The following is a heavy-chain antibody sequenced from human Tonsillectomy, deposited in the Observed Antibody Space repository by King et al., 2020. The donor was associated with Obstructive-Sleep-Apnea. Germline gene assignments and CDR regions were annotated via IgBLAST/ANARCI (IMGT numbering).Heavy chain of an antibody. Sequence: QLVQSGGGLVQPGGSLRLSCAASGFTFSSYTMSWVRQAPGKGLEWISGISGVGTNTYYGDSVKGRFNISRDNSKNTLYLQMNKLRAEDTAVYFCAQASLPPSDYWGQGALVTVSS. V-gene: IGHV3-23*04. CDR3: AQASLPPSDY. CDR2: ISGVGTNT. CDR1: GFTFSSYT. J-gene: IGHJ4*02.